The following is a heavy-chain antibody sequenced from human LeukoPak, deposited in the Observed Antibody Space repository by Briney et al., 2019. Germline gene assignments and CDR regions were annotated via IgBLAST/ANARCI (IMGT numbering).Heavy chain of an antibody. Sequence: ASVKVSCKASGGTFISYAISWVRQAPGQGLEWMGGIIPIFGTANYAQKFQGRVTITADESTSTAYMELSSLRSEDTAVYYCARGGGYSYGYLYYFDYWGQGTLVTVSS. CDR3: ARGGGYSYGYLYYFDY. V-gene: IGHV1-69*13. CDR2: IIPIFGTA. CDR1: GGTFISYA. D-gene: IGHD5-18*01. J-gene: IGHJ4*02.